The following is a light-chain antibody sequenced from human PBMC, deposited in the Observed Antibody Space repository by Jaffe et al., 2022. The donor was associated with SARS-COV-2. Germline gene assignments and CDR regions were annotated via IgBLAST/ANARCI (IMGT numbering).Light chain of an antibody. Sequence: IVLTQSPGTLSLSPGERATLSCRASQSVSSSYLAWYQQKPGRAPRLLIYSASNRATGIPVRFSGSGSGTDFTLTISRLEPEDCAVYYCQQYDSSVWTFGQGTKVEI. V-gene: IGKV3-20*01. CDR2: SAS. J-gene: IGKJ1*01. CDR1: QSVSSSY. CDR3: QQYDSSVWT.